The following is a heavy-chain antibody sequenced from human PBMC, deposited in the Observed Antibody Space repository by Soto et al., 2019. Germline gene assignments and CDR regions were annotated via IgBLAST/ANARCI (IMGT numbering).Heavy chain of an antibody. D-gene: IGHD3-10*01. V-gene: IGHV1-8*01. CDR1: GYTFSNYD. CDR2: VNPNNGDT. CDR3: AKVSRKGSAIDFDY. Sequence: QVQLVQSGAELKKPGASVKVSCKASGYTFSNYDMNWVRQATGQGPEWIGWVNPNNGDTGYAQKFQGRVPLTTDISPPTAYMELTSLRSEDTAIYYCAKVSRKGSAIDFDYWGQGTLITVSS. J-gene: IGHJ4*02.